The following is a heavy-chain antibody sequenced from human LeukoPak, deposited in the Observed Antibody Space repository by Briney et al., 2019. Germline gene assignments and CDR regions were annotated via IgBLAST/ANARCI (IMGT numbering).Heavy chain of an antibody. Sequence: PGRSLRLSCAASGFTFSSYAMHWVRQAPGKGLEWVAVISYDGSNKYYADSVKGRFTISRDNSKNTLYLQMNSLRAEDTAVYYCARVYNSVDTARDPEYYDDPIPAYYFDYWGQGTLVTVSS. J-gene: IGHJ4*02. CDR2: ISYDGSNK. D-gene: IGHD3-3*01. CDR3: ARVYNSVDTARDPEYYDDPIPAYYFDY. V-gene: IGHV3-30-3*01. CDR1: GFTFSSYA.